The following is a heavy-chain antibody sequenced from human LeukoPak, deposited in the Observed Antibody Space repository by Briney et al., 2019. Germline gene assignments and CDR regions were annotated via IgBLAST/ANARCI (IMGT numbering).Heavy chain of an antibody. CDR1: GFTFSNAW. Sequence: PGGSLRLSCAAYGFTFSNAWMSWVRQAPGKGLEWVGRIKSKTDGGTTDYAAPVKGRFTISRDDSKNTLYLQMNSLKTEDTAVYYCTTDYYGSGSYYNTLLSLFDYWGQGTLVTVSS. CDR2: IKSKTDGGTT. J-gene: IGHJ4*02. V-gene: IGHV3-15*01. D-gene: IGHD3-10*01. CDR3: TTDYYGSGSYYNTLLSLFDY.